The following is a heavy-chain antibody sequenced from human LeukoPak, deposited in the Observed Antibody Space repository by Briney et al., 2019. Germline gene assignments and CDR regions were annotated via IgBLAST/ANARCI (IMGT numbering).Heavy chain of an antibody. Sequence: PGESLKISCKGSGYSFTSYWIGWVRQMPGKGLEWMGIIYPGDSDTRYSPSFQGQVTISADKSISTAYLQWSSLKAADTAMYYCARQERAAAGTDYYYYGMDVWGQGTTVTVSS. D-gene: IGHD6-13*01. CDR3: ARQERAAAGTDYYYYGMDV. J-gene: IGHJ6*02. CDR2: IYPGDSDT. V-gene: IGHV5-51*01. CDR1: GYSFTSYW.